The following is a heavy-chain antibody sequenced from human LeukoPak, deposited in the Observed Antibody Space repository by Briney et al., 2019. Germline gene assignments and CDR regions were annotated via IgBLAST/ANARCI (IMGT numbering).Heavy chain of an antibody. V-gene: IGHV3-30*02. Sequence: PGGSLRLSCAASGFTFSSYVMHWVRQAPGKGLEWVAFIRYDGSNKYYADSVKGRFTISRDNSENTLYLQMNGLRAEGTAIYFCATGAYCDHWGQGTLVTVSS. CDR2: IRYDGSNK. J-gene: IGHJ4*02. CDR1: GFTFSSYV. CDR3: ATGAYCDH.